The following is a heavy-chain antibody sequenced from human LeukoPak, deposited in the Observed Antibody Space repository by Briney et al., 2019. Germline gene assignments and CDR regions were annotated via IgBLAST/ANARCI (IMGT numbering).Heavy chain of an antibody. CDR2: IYYSGST. V-gene: IGHV4-59*01. CDR1: GGSISNYY. D-gene: IGHD1-1*01. Sequence: PAETLSLTCTVSGGSISNYYWSWIRQSPGKGLEWIGYIYYSGSTNYNPSLKSRVTISVDTSNNQFSLKLTSVTAADTAVYYCARVSSDWYEDYWGQGTLVTVPS. J-gene: IGHJ4*02. CDR3: ARVSSDWYEDY.